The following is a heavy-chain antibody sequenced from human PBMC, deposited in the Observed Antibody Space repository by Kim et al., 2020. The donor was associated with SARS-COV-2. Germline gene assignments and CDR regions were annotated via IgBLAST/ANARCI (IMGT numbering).Heavy chain of an antibody. CDR3: ARVFHGVFDH. Sequence: GGSLRLSCAASGLTFSSYWMSWVRQAPGKGLEWVANIKQDGSEKYYVDSVKGRFTISRDNAKNSGYLQMNSLRDEDTAVYYCARVFHGVFDHWGQGTLVT. CDR2: IKQDGSEK. J-gene: IGHJ4*02. CDR1: GLTFSSYW. D-gene: IGHD3-16*01. V-gene: IGHV3-7*01.